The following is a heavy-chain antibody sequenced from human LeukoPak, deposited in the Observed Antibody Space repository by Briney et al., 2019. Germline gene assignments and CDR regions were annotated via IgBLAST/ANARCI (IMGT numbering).Heavy chain of an antibody. J-gene: IGHJ3*02. V-gene: IGHV1-8*03. D-gene: IGHD2-8*01. CDR2: MNPNSGNT. CDR3: ARGQGRDCTNGVCYLDAFDI. CDR1: GYTFTSYD. Sequence: ASVKVSCKASGYTFTSYDINWVRQATGQGLEWMGLMNPNSGNTGYAQKFQGRVTITRNTSISTAYMELSSLRSEDTAVYYCARGQGRDCTNGVCYLDAFDIWGQGTMVTVSS.